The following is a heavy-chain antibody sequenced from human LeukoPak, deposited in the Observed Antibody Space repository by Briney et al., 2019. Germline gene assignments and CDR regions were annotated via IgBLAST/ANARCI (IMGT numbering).Heavy chain of an antibody. V-gene: IGHV5-51*01. J-gene: IGHJ4*02. CDR3: ARKETGTLDPFDY. D-gene: IGHD1-7*01. CDR2: IYPGDSDT. Sequence: GESLKISCKGFGYSFTNYWIGWVRQMPGKSLEWMGIIYPGDSDTRYSPSFQGQVTISADKSITTAYLQWSSLKASDSAMYYCARKETGTLDPFDYWGQGTLVTVSS. CDR1: GYSFTNYW.